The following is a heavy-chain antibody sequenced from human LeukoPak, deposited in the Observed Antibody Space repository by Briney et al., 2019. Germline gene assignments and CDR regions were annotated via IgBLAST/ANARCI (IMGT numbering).Heavy chain of an antibody. J-gene: IGHJ3*02. CDR2: LYDTGST. CDR1: GGSVRSSRSC. D-gene: IGHD1-26*01. V-gene: IGHV4-39*07. Sequence: SETLSLTCIVSGGSVRSSRSCWGWIRHTPGKGLEWIGRLYDTGSTYNKPTLQARVTMSVDTSKNQFYLNLISVNAADTAVYYCATVTDVYSGSPDAFDIWGQGTMVTVSS. CDR3: ATVTDVYSGSPDAFDI.